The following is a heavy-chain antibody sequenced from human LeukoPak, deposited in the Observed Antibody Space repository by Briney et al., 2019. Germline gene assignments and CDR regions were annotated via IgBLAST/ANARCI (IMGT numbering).Heavy chain of an antibody. CDR1: GFTFSSYS. J-gene: IGHJ4*02. CDR3: AKDRPDWQGFDY. V-gene: IGHV3-23*01. D-gene: IGHD1-14*01. CDR2: ISGSGGST. Sequence: PGGSLRLSCAASGFTFSSYSMNWVRQAPGKGLEWVSAISGSGGSTYYADSVKGRFTISRDNSKNTLYLQMNSLRAEDTAVYYCAKDRPDWQGFDYWGQGTLVTVSS.